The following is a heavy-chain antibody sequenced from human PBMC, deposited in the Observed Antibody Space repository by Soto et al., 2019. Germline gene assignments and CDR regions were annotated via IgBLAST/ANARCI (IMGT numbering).Heavy chain of an antibody. J-gene: IGHJ6*02. CDR1: GFTFSSYD. Sequence: GGSLRLSCAASGFTFSSYDMHWVRQATGKGLEWVSATGTAGDTYYPGSVKGRFAISRENAKNSLYLQMNSLRAGDTAVYYCARDEGLFYGMDVWGQGTTVTVSS. V-gene: IGHV3-13*01. CDR3: ARDEGLFYGMDV. CDR2: TGTAGDT.